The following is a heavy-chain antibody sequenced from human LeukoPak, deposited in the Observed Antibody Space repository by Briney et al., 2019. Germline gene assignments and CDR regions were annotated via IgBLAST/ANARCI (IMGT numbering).Heavy chain of an antibody. CDR2: ISYDGTTK. CDR1: GFRFSDYG. V-gene: IGHV3-30*12. D-gene: IGHD5-18*01. CDR3: TRGQEGYYFDF. Sequence: PGGSLRLSCAAPGFRFSDYGMHWIRQAPGKGLEWVAVISYDGTTKYFADSVRGRFTISRDNSRNTVNLQMNSLRAEDTALYFCTRGQEGYYFDFWGRGTRVIVSS. J-gene: IGHJ2*01.